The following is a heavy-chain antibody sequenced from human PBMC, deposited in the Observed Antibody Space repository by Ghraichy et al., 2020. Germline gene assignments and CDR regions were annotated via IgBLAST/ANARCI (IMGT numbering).Heavy chain of an antibody. Sequence: GGSLRLSCAASGFTFSSYGMHWVRQAPGKGLEWVAVIWYDGSNKYYADSVKGRFTISRDNSKNTLYLQMNSLRAEETAVYYCARDIVATIRAYYYYGMDVWGQGTTVTVSS. CDR2: IWYDGSNK. CDR3: ARDIVATIRAYYYYGMDV. D-gene: IGHD5-12*01. J-gene: IGHJ6*02. V-gene: IGHV3-33*01. CDR1: GFTFSSYG.